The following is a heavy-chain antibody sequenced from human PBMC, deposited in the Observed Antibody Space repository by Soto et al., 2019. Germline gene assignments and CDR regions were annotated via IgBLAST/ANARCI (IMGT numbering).Heavy chain of an antibody. CDR3: TTDPPYYSDSSGHTGY. V-gene: IGHV3-15*07. CDR1: SFTFTTAW. J-gene: IGHJ4*02. D-gene: IGHD3-22*01. Sequence: GGSLRLSCAASSFTFTTAWINWVRQAPGKGLEWVGRIKSKTDGGTTDYAAPVKGRFTISRDDSRNTLYLQMNSLKTEDTAVYYCTTDPPYYSDSSGHTGYWGQGTLVTVSS. CDR2: IKSKTDGGTT.